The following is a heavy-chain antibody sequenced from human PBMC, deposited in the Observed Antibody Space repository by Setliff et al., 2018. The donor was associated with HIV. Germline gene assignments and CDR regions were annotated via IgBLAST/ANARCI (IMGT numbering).Heavy chain of an antibody. D-gene: IGHD3-22*01. V-gene: IGHV4-39*01. CDR3: ARLVVITTNFDY. Sequence: SETLSLTCTVSGGSISSSSYYWGWIRQPPGKGLEWIGSIYYSGSTYSNPSLKSRVTISVDPSKNQFSLKLSSVTAADTAVYYCARLVVITTNFDYWGQGTLVTVSS. CDR2: IYYSGST. J-gene: IGHJ4*02. CDR1: GGSISSSSYY.